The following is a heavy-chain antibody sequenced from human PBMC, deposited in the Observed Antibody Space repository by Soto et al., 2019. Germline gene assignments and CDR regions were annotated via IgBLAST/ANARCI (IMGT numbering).Heavy chain of an antibody. CDR1: GYTFTSYA. V-gene: IGHV1-3*01. J-gene: IGHJ1*01. CDR2: INAGNGNT. D-gene: IGHD2-2*02. Sequence: GASVKVSGKASGYTFTSYAMHWVRQAPGQRLEWMGWINAGNGNTKYSQKFQDRVTITRDTSASTALMELSSLKSEDTAVYYCAREESATPWEYLQHWGQGTLVTVSS. CDR3: AREESATPWEYLQH.